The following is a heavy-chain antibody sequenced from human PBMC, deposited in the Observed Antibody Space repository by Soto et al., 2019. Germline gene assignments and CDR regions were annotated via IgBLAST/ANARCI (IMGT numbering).Heavy chain of an antibody. V-gene: IGHV3-23*01. CDR1: GFTFSSYA. CDR2: ISGSGGST. Sequence: EVQLLESGGGLVQPGGSLRLSCAASGFTFSSYAMSWVRQAPGKGLEWVSAISGSGGSTYYADSVKGRFTISRDNSKXXXXXXXXSXRAXDTAVYYCANRGVPAAIGYWGQGTLVTVSS. J-gene: IGHJ4*02. D-gene: IGHD2-2*02. CDR3: ANRGVPAAIGY.